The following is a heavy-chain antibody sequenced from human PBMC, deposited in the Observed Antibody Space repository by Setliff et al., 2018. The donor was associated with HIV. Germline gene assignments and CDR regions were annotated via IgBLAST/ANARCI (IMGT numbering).Heavy chain of an antibody. D-gene: IGHD1-26*01. J-gene: IGHJ6*03. CDR1: GFIFSGYT. CDR2: ISSSGNFI. CDR3: ARVSELLAYYMDV. V-gene: IGHV3-21*01. Sequence: GGSLRLSCAASGFIFSGYTMVWVRQAPGKGLEWVSSISSSGNFIYYEDSVKGRFTMSRDNAKNSLYLQMNSLRAEDTAVYYCARVSELLAYYMDVWGKGTTVTVS.